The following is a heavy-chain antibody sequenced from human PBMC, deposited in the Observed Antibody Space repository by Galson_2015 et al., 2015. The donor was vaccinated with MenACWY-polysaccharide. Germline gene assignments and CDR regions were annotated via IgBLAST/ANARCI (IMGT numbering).Heavy chain of an antibody. V-gene: IGHV3-23*01. CDR3: AKGPPGTYVLLQFDC. CDR2: LSGSGGST. Sequence: SLRLSCAASGFTFDSYAMSWVRQTPGKGLEWVSTLSGSGGSTYYADSVKGRFTISRDNSKNTLYLQMNSLRAEDTAIYYCAKGPPGTYVLLQFDCWGQGTLVTVSS. J-gene: IGHJ4*02. CDR1: GFTFDSYA. D-gene: IGHD3-16*01.